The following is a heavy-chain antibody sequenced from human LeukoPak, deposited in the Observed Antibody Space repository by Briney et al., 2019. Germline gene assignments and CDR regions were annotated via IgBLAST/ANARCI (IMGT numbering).Heavy chain of an antibody. CDR3: ARGRPGYYFDY. CDR1: GFIVSSNY. Sequence: GGSLRLSCAASGFIVSSNYMTWVRQAPGKGLDYVSVIYRDGSTAHADSVKGRFTISRDTSKNTLYLQMNSLRAEDTAVYYCARGRPGYYFDYWGQGTLVSVSS. V-gene: IGHV3-53*01. D-gene: IGHD6-13*01. CDR2: IYRDGST. J-gene: IGHJ4*02.